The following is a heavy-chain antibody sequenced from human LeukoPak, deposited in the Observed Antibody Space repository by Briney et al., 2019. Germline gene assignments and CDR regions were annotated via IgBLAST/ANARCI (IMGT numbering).Heavy chain of an antibody. CDR2: ISYDGTDK. CDR3: AKGYTDFDF. CDR1: GFTFSTYG. D-gene: IGHD3-16*02. J-gene: IGHJ4*02. V-gene: IGHV3-30*18. Sequence: GGSLRLSCTASGFTFSTYGMHWVRQAPGKGLEWVAVISYDGTDKYYADSVKGRFTISRDNSKNTLYLQMNSLRAEDTALYYCAKGYTDFDFWGQGTLVTVSS.